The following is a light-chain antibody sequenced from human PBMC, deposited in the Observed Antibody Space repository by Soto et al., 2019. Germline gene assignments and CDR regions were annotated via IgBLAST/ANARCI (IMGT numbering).Light chain of an antibody. J-gene: IGLJ2*01. CDR1: SSDVGGYNY. Sequence: QSALTQPPSASGSPGQSVTISCTGTSSDVGGYNYVSWYQQHPGKAPKLMIYEVSKRPSGVPDRFSGSKSGNTASLTVSGLQAEDEADYYCSSYAGSTNVVFGGGTQVTVL. CDR3: SSYAGSTNVV. CDR2: EVS. V-gene: IGLV2-8*01.